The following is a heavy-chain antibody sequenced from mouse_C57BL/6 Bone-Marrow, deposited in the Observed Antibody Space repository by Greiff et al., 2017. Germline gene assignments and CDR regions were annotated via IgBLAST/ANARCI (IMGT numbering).Heavy chain of an antibody. CDR3: ARDGYDAFDY. Sequence: VQLQQPGAELVMPGASVKLSCKASGYTFTSYWMHWVKQRPGQGLEWIGEIDPSDSYTNYNQKFKGKSTLTVDKSSSTAYMQLISLTSEDSAVYYCARDGYDAFDYWGQGTTLTVSS. J-gene: IGHJ2*01. D-gene: IGHD2-2*01. CDR2: IDPSDSYT. CDR1: GYTFTSYW. V-gene: IGHV1-69*01.